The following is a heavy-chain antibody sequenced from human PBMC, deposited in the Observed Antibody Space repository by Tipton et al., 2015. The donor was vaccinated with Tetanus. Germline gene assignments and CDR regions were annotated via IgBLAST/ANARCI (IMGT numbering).Heavy chain of an antibody. D-gene: IGHD3-22*01. CDR2: VHPRGST. CDR3: ARDRGFTTYNYFDP. J-gene: IGHJ5*02. CDR1: GGTFNNYF. Sequence: TLSLTCAVYGGTFNNYFWTWIRQPPGKGLEWIGEVHPRGSTNYNPSLKSRVTMSIDTSKNQFSLNLRSVTAADTAVYYCARDRGFTTYNYFDPWGQGTLVTVSS. V-gene: IGHV4-34*01.